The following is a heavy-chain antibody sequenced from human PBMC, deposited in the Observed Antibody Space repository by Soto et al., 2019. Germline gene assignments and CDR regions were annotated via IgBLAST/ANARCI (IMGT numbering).Heavy chain of an antibody. J-gene: IGHJ4*02. D-gene: IGHD3-22*01. CDR2: IYSGGST. CDR3: ARDLATYYYDSSGYYSDY. Sequence: QPGGSLRLSCAASGFTVSSNYMSWVRQAPGKGLEWVSVIYSGGSTYYADSVKGRFTISRDNSKNTLYLQMNSLRAEDTAVYYCARDLATYYYDSSGYYSDYWGQGTLVTVSS. CDR1: GFTVSSNY. V-gene: IGHV3-66*01.